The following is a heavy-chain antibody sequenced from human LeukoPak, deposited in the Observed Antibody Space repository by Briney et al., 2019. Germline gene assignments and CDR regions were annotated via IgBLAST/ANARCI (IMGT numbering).Heavy chain of an antibody. CDR2: IYTSGST. Sequence: PSQTLSLTCTVSAGSISSGSYYWSWPRQPAEKGLEWIGRIYTSGSTNYNPSLKSRVTISVDTSKNQFSLKLSSVTAADTAVYYCASQHSSSDYYYGMDVWGQGTTVTASS. CDR1: AGSISSGSYY. D-gene: IGHD6-13*01. CDR3: ASQHSSSDYYYGMDV. V-gene: IGHV4-61*02. J-gene: IGHJ6*02.